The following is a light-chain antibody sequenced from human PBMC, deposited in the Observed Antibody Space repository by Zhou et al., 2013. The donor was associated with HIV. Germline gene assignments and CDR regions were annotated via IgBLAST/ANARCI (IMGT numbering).Light chain of an antibody. Sequence: DIQMTQSPSSLTASVGDRITITCQASQDISNYLNWYQQKPGKAPKLLIYDASNLETGVPSRFSGSGSGTHFSFTINSLQPEDIATYYCQQYDNVPPATFGGGTKVEIK. CDR2: DAS. CDR1: QDISNY. CDR3: QQYDNVPPAT. J-gene: IGKJ4*01. V-gene: IGKV1-33*01.